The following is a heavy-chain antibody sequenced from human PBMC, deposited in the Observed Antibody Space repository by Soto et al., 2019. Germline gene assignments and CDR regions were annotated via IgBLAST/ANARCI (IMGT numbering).Heavy chain of an antibody. CDR1: GGSISSSSYY. Sequence: SETLSLTCTVSGGSISSSSYYWSWIRQHPGKGLEWIGYIYYSGSTYYNPSLKSRVTISVDTSKNQFSLKLSSVTAADTAVYYCSAIFSARHYYMDVWGKGTTVTVSS. J-gene: IGHJ6*03. V-gene: IGHV4-31*03. D-gene: IGHD3-9*01. CDR3: SAIFSARHYYMDV. CDR2: IYYSGST.